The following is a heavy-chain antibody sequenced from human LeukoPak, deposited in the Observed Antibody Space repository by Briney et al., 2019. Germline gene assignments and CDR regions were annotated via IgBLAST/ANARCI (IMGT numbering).Heavy chain of an antibody. CDR1: GGTFSSYA. J-gene: IGHJ4*02. V-gene: IGHV1-69*13. D-gene: IGHD3-9*01. Sequence: GASVKVSCKASGGTFSSYAISWVRQAPGQGLEWMGGIIPIFGTANYAQKFQGRVTITADESTSTAYMELSSLRSEDTAVYYCARRVAILTGYFDYWGQGTLVTVSS. CDR2: IIPIFGTA. CDR3: ARRVAILTGYFDY.